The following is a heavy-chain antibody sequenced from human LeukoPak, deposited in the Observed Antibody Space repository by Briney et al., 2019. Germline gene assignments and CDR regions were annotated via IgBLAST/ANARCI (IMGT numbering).Heavy chain of an antibody. CDR1: GYIFTKYN. V-gene: IGHV1-46*01. D-gene: IGHD6-19*01. CDR3: ARGVLRRIAVAAQGRKSDP. J-gene: IGHJ5*02. Sequence: GASVKVSCKASGYIFTKYNIHWVRQAPGEGLEWMGIINPTDGSTSYAQKFQGRVTISVDTSKNQFSLKLSSVTAADTAVYYCARGVLRRIAVAAQGRKSDPWGQGTLVTVSS. CDR2: INPTDGST.